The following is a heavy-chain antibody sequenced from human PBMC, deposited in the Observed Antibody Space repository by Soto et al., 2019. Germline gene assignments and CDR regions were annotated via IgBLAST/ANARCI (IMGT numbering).Heavy chain of an antibody. V-gene: IGHV1-18*01. CDR2: ISAYNGNA. Sequence: ASVKVSCKASGYTFTSYGISRVRQAPGQGLEWMGWISAYNGNANYAQKLQGRVTMTTGTSTSTAYMELRSLRSDDTAVYYCARVGQWLVLLDIWGQGTMVTVSS. CDR3: ARVGQWLVLLDI. D-gene: IGHD6-19*01. CDR1: GYTFTSYG. J-gene: IGHJ3*02.